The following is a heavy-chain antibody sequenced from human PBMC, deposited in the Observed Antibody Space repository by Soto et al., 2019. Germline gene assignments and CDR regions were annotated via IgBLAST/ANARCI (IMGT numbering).Heavy chain of an antibody. CDR2: IWYDGSNK. V-gene: IGHV3-33*01. J-gene: IGHJ6*02. CDR1: GFTFSSYG. D-gene: IGHD2-15*01. CDR3: ARGPRNQYCSGGSCYEVHHYGMDV. Sequence: QVQLVESGGGVVQPGRSLRLSCAASGFTFSSYGMHWVRQAPGKGLEWVAVIWYDGSNKYYADSVKGRFTISRDNSTNTLYLQMNSLRAEDTAVYYCARGPRNQYCSGGSCYEVHHYGMDVWGQGTTVTVSS.